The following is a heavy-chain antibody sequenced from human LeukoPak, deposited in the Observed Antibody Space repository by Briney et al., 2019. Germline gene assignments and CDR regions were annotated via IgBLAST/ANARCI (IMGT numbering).Heavy chain of an antibody. CDR2: MNEDGSEI. CDR1: GFNFSTYW. V-gene: IGHV3-7*05. J-gene: IGHJ4*02. D-gene: IGHD6-13*01. Sequence: GGSLRLSCAASGFNFSTYWMSWVRQAPGKGLECVANMNEDGSEIHYVDSVKGRFTISRDNAQNSLDLQMNSLRAEDTAVYYCAMPGTSWSFDYCGQGSLVTVSS. CDR3: AMPGTSWSFDY.